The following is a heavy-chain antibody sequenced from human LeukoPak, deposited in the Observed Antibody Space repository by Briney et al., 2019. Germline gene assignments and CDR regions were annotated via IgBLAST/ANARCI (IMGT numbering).Heavy chain of an antibody. Sequence: ASVKVSCKASGGTFSSYAISWVRQAPGQGLEWMGGIIPIFGTANYAQKFQGRVTITADESTSTAYMELSSLSSEDTAVYYCARGATMVRGVRYFDYWGQGTLVTVSS. J-gene: IGHJ4*02. CDR3: ARGATMVRGVRYFDY. CDR2: IIPIFGTA. D-gene: IGHD3-10*01. CDR1: GGTFSSYA. V-gene: IGHV1-69*13.